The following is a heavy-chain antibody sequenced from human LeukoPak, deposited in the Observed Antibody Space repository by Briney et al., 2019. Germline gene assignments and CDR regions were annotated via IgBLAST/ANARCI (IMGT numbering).Heavy chain of an antibody. CDR3: AKVAAGYYYYYGMDV. J-gene: IGHJ6*02. Sequence: GGSLRLSCAASGFTFDDYTMHWVRQAPGKGLEWVSLISWDGGSTYYADSVKGRFTISRDNSKNTLYLQMNSLRAEDTAVYYCAKVAAGYYYYYGMDVWGQGTTVTVSS. V-gene: IGHV3-43*01. CDR1: GFTFDDYT. D-gene: IGHD6-13*01. CDR2: ISWDGGST.